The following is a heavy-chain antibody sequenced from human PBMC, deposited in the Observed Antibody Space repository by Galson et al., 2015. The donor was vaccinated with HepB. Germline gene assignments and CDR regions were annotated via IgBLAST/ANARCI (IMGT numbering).Heavy chain of an antibody. CDR1: RFSFSDYA. Sequence: SLRLSCAASRFSFSDYAMYWVRQAPGKGLEWVAVITYDGSNKYYGALVKGRFTIARDISNNTRYLQMNSLRNYDTAVYYCGRGGLRAVAGTKGDYWGQGTLVTVSS. CDR2: ITYDGSNK. V-gene: IGHV3-30*04. CDR3: GRGGLRAVAGTKGDY. J-gene: IGHJ4*02. D-gene: IGHD6-19*01.